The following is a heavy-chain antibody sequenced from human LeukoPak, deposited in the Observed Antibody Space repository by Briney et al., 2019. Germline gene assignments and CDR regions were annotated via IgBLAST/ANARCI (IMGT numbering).Heavy chain of an antibody. CDR2: IYTSGST. D-gene: IGHD3-16*01. CDR3: ARERDYDFDY. J-gene: IGHJ4*02. Sequence: SETLSLTCTVSGGSISSYYWSWIRQPAGKGLDWIGRIYTSGSTNYNPSLKSRVTMSVDASKDQFSLKLSSVTAADTAVYYCARERDYDFDYWGQGTLVTVSS. CDR1: GGSISSYY. V-gene: IGHV4-4*07.